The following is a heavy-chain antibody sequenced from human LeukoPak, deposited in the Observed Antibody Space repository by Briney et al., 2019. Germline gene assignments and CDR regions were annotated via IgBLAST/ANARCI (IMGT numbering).Heavy chain of an antibody. Sequence: SSEALSLTCTVSGGSISSGGYYWSWIRQHPGKGLEWIGYIYYSGSTYYNPSLKSRVTISVDTSKNQFSLKLSSVTAADTAVYYCASSRWKRWLQLDYWGQGTLVTVSS. CDR3: ASSRWKRWLQLDY. J-gene: IGHJ4*02. V-gene: IGHV4-31*03. CDR1: GGSISSGGYY. D-gene: IGHD5-12*01. CDR2: IYYSGST.